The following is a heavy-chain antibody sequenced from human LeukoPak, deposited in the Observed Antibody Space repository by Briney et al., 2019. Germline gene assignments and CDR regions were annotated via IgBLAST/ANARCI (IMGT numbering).Heavy chain of an antibody. D-gene: IGHD2-8*01. CDR3: ARGAPEYCTNGVCPSDY. V-gene: IGHV1-69*13. Sequence: SVKVSCKASGGTFSNYGFSWVRQAPGQGLEWMGGIIPIFGTANYAQKFQGRVTITADESTSTAYMELSSLRSEDTAVYFCARGAPEYCTNGVCPSDYWGQGALVTVSS. J-gene: IGHJ4*02. CDR2: IIPIFGTA. CDR1: GGTFSNYG.